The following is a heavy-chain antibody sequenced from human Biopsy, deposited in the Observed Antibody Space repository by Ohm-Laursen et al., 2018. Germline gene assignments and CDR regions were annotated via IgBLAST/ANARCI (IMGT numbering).Heavy chain of an antibody. Sequence: SETLSLTCTVSGASVSSGSYDWSWIRQPPGKGLEWIGYIYYSGIAANYNPSLKGRVTISVDTSKHQFSLRLTSATAADTAVYYCARGGFGLDGYNSPWGRGTLVIVSS. CDR3: ARGGFGLDGYNSP. J-gene: IGHJ5*02. D-gene: IGHD5-24*01. CDR1: GASVSSGSYD. CDR2: IYYSGIAA. V-gene: IGHV4-61*01.